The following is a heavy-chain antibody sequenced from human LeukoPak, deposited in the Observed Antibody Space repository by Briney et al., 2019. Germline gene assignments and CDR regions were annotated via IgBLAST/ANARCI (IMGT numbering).Heavy chain of an antibody. Sequence: GRSLRLSCAASGFTFSSYGMHWVRQAPGKGLEWVAVISYDGSNKYYADSVKGRFTISRDNSKNTLYLQMNSLRAEDTAVYYCAKVEMATMEYWGQGTLVTVSS. CDR2: ISYDGSNK. J-gene: IGHJ4*02. CDR1: GFTFSSYG. CDR3: AKVEMATMEY. V-gene: IGHV3-30*18. D-gene: IGHD5-24*01.